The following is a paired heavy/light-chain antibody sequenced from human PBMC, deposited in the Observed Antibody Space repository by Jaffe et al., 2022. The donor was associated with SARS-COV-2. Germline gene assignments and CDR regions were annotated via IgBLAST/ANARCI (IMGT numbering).Light chain of an antibody. CDR3: MQGTHWPYT. CDR1: QSLVYSDGNTY. J-gene: IGKJ2*01. V-gene: IGKV2-30*01. Sequence: DVVMTQSPLSLPVTLGQPASISCRSSQSLVYSDGNTYLNWFQQRPGQSPRRLIYKVSNRDSGVPDRFSGSGSGTDFTLKISRVEAEDVGVYYCMQGTHWPYTFGQGTKLEIK. CDR2: KVS.
Heavy chain of an antibody. CDR3: AHRRDGGNNFWYFDL. V-gene: IGHV2-5*02. D-gene: IGHD2-15*01. J-gene: IGHJ2*01. Sequence: QITLKESGPTLVKPTQTLTLTCTFSGFSLSTTGVAVGWIRQPPGKALEWLALIYWDDDGRYSPSLKSRLTITKDTSKNQVVLTMTNMDPVDTATYYCAHRRDGGNNFWYFDLWGRGTLVTVSS. CDR2: IYWDDDG. CDR1: GFSLSTTGVA.